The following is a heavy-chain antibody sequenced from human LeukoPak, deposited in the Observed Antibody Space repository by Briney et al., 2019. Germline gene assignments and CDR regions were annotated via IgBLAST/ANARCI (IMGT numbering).Heavy chain of an antibody. J-gene: IGHJ4*02. CDR2: IYHSETT. V-gene: IGHV4-38-2*02. CDR3: ARIQLWLN. Sequence: SETLSLTCTVSGYSISSGYYWGWIRQPPGKGLEWIGSIYHSETTYYNLSLTSRVTISVDTSKNQFSLKLSSVTAADTAIYYCARIQLWLNWGQGTLVTVSS. CDR1: GYSISSGYY. D-gene: IGHD5-18*01.